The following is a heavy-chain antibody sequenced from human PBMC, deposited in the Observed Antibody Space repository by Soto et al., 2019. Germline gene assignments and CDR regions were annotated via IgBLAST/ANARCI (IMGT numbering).Heavy chain of an antibody. D-gene: IGHD2-15*01. J-gene: IGHJ3*01. V-gene: IGHV3-48*02. CDR1: GFSFSNYA. CDR2: ISIRSGSI. Sequence: EVQLVESGGGLVQPGGSRRVSCAASGFSFSNYAMNWVREAPGKGLEWVSYISIRSGSIFYEDSVKSRFTISRDDAKNSLYMQMNTLRDEDTAVYYCVRDARWAFDFWGQGTMVTVSS. CDR3: VRDARWAFDF.